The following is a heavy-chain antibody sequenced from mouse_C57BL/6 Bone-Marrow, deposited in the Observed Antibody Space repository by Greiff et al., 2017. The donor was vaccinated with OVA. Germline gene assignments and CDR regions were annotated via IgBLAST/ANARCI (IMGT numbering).Heavy chain of an antibody. V-gene: IGHV1-50*01. J-gene: IGHJ3*01. CDR3: ASAYDYDGGYAY. CDR2: IDPSDSYT. Sequence: VQLQQPGAELVKPGASVKLSCKASGYTFTSYWMQWVKQRPGQGLEWIGEIDPSDSYTNYNQKFKGKATLTVDTSSSTAYMQLSSLTSEDAAVYYCASAYDYDGGYAYWGQGTLVTVSA. D-gene: IGHD2-4*01. CDR1: GYTFTSYW.